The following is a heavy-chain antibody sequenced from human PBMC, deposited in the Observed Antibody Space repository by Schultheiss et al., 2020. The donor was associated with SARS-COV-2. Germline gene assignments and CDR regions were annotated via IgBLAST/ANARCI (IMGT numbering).Heavy chain of an antibody. D-gene: IGHD5-18*01. V-gene: IGHV4-34*01. Sequence: GSLRLSCAASGFTFSSYAMSWVRQAPGKGLEWIGEINHSGSTNYNPSLKSRVTISVDTSKNQFSLKLTSVTAADTAVYYCARGYSYGFYYFDYWGQGALVTVSS. CDR3: ARGYSYGFYYFDY. J-gene: IGHJ4*02. CDR2: INHSGST. CDR1: GFTFSSYA.